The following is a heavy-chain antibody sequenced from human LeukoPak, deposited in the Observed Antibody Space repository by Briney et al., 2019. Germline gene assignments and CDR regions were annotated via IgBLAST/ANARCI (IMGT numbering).Heavy chain of an antibody. CDR1: GFTFSSYA. Sequence: PGGSLRLSCAASGFTFSSYAMSWVRQAPGKGLEWVSAISGSGGSTYYADSVKGRFTISRDNSKNTLYLQMNSLRAEDTAVYYCAKDFVYYYDSSGYYYSPITLPGLYDYWGQGTLVTVSS. CDR2: ISGSGGST. CDR3: AKDFVYYYDSSGYYYSPITLPGLYDY. J-gene: IGHJ4*02. D-gene: IGHD3-22*01. V-gene: IGHV3-23*01.